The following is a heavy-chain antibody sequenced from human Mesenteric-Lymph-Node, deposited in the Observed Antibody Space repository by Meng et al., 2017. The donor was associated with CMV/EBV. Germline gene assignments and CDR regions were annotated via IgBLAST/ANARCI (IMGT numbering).Heavy chain of an antibody. CDR3: AGGIAAAGSRWFDP. CDR2: IIPILGIA. CDR1: GGTFSSYT. Sequence: QVQLFQSGSEVKKPGSSVKVSCKASGGTFSSYTISWVRQAPGQGLEWMGRIIPILGIANYAQKFQGRVTITADKSTSTAYMELSSLRSEDTAVYYCAGGIAAAGSRWFDPWGQGTLVTVSS. D-gene: IGHD6-13*01. V-gene: IGHV1-69*02. J-gene: IGHJ5*02.